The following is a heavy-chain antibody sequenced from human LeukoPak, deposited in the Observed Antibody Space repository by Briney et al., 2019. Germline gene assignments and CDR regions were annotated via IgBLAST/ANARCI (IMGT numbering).Heavy chain of an antibody. V-gene: IGHV1-24*01. CDR2: FDPEDGET. CDR3: ATGIAAPNWNDGISFLGDPTGY. CDR1: GYTLTELS. D-gene: IGHD1-1*01. Sequence: ASVKVSCKVSGYTLTELSMHWVRQAPGKGLEWMGGFDPEDGETIYAQKFQGRVTMTEDTSTDTAYMELSSLRSEDTAVYYCATGIAAPNWNDGISFLGDPTGYWGQGTLVTVSS. J-gene: IGHJ4*02.